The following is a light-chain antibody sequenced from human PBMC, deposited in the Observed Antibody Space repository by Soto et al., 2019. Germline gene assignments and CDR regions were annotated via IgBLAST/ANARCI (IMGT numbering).Light chain of an antibody. V-gene: IGKV3-11*01. J-gene: IGKJ5*01. CDR3: QQRSSWPT. CDR1: QSISTH. CDR2: GAS. Sequence: EIVLTQSPVTLTMSPGDRATLSCRASQSISTHLAWYQQKPGQPPRLLIFGASIRAAGIPARFSGGGSETDFSLIISGLEPEDSAVYYCQQRSSWPTLGQGTRLEI.